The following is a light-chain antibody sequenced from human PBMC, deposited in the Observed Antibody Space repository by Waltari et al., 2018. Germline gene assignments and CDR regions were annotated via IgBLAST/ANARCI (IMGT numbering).Light chain of an antibody. CDR3: ATWDDSLNGWV. Sequence: QSVLTQPPSASGAPGQEVSISCSGGSTTITNSVFWYQQFPGTAPKLLVYNDYERPSGVPDRFSASKSGTSASLAISGLRSDDEADYYCATWDDSLNGWVFGGGTKLTVL. CDR1: STTITNS. V-gene: IGLV1-47*01. J-gene: IGLJ3*02. CDR2: NDY.